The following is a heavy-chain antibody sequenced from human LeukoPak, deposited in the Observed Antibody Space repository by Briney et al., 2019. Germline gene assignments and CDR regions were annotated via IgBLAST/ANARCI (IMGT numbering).Heavy chain of an antibody. V-gene: IGHV4-38-2*02. CDR1: GYSISSGYY. D-gene: IGHD4/OR15-4a*01. Sequence: SETLSLTCTVSGYSISSGYYWGWIRQPPGKGLEWIGSIYHSGSTYYNPSLKSRVTISVDTSKNQFSLKLSSVTAADTAVYYCARDLRVLRRSPLGYYFDYWGQGTLVTVSS. CDR3: ARDLRVLRRSPLGYYFDY. J-gene: IGHJ4*02. CDR2: IYHSGST.